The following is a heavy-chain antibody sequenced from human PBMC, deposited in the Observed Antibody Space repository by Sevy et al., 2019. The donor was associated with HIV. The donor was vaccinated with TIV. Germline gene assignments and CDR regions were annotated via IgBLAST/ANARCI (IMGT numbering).Heavy chain of an antibody. CDR2: INQDGSEK. D-gene: IGHD3-22*01. CDR1: GFTFSRYS. CDR3: ARDGPALTERGYDYYGSGYYYDY. Sequence: GGSLRLSCAASGFTFSRYSMSWVRQAPGKGLEWVANINQDGSEKFYVDSLKGRFTISRDNAKSSLYLQMNSLRAEDTAVYYCARDGPALTERGYDYYGSGYYYDYWGQGTLVTVSS. J-gene: IGHJ4*02. V-gene: IGHV3-7*01.